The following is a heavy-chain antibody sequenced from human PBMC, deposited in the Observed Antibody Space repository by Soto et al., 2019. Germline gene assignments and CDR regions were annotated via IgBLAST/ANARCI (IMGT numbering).Heavy chain of an antibody. CDR3: ARESDYGGSQREYFQH. Sequence: SETLSLTCAVYGGSFSGYYWSWIRQPPGKGLEWIGEINHSGSTNYNPSLKSRVTISVDTSKNQFSLKLSSVTAADTAVYYCARESDYGGSQREYFQHWGQGTLVTVSS. D-gene: IGHD4-17*01. CDR1: GGSFSGYY. V-gene: IGHV4-34*01. CDR2: INHSGST. J-gene: IGHJ1*01.